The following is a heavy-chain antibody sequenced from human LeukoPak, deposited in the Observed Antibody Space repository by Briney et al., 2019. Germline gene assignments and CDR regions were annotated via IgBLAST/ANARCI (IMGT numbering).Heavy chain of an antibody. CDR2: ISSSGSTI. CDR3: ARAIWYNWNYGAFDI. CDR1: GFTFSNTW. J-gene: IGHJ3*02. Sequence: GGSLRLSCVASGFTFSNTWMTWVRQAPGKGLEWVSYISSSGSTIYYADSVKGRFTISRDNAKNSLYLQMNSLRAEDTAVYYCARAIWYNWNYGAFDIWGQGTMVTVSS. V-gene: IGHV3-11*01. D-gene: IGHD1-7*01.